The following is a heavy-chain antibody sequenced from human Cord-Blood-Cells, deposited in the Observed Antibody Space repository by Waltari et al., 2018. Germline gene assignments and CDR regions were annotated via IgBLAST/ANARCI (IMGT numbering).Heavy chain of an antibody. Sequence: EVQLLESGGGLVQPGGSLRLSCAASGFTFSSYAMSWVRQAPGKGLEWVSAISGSGGSTEYADSVKGRFTISRDNSKNTLYLQMNSLRAEDTAVYYCAKSGPTGETFSSYYYYMDVWGKGTTVTVSS. D-gene: IGHD3-16*01. V-gene: IGHV3-23*01. J-gene: IGHJ6*03. CDR1: GFTFSSYA. CDR3: AKSGPTGETFSSYYYYMDV. CDR2: ISGSGGST.